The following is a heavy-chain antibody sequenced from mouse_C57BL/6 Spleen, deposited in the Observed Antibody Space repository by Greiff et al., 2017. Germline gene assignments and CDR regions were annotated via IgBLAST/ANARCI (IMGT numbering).Heavy chain of an antibody. CDR2: ISDGGSYT. Sequence: DVKLVESGGGLVKPGGSLKLSCAASGFTFSSYAMSWVRQTPETRLEWVATISDGGSYTYYPDNVKGRFTISRDNAKNNLYLQMSHLKSEDTAMYYCARYGNYYFDDWGQGTTLTVSS. CDR1: GFTFSSYA. V-gene: IGHV5-4*03. J-gene: IGHJ2*01. CDR3: ARYGNYYFDD. D-gene: IGHD2-1*01.